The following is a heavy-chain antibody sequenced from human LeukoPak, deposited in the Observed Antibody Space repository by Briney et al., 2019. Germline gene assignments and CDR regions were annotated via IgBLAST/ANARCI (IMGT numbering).Heavy chain of an antibody. D-gene: IGHD2-2*01. V-gene: IGHV3-7*01. J-gene: IGHJ4*02. CDR1: GFTFSSYW. CDR2: INQDGIEK. Sequence: GGSLRLSCAASGFTFSSYWMTWVRQAPGKGLEWVAHINQDGIEKYYVDSGKGRFSLSRDNAKNSLYLQMNSLRAQDTAVYYCSCSNTNYWGQGTLLILSS. CDR3: SCSNTNY.